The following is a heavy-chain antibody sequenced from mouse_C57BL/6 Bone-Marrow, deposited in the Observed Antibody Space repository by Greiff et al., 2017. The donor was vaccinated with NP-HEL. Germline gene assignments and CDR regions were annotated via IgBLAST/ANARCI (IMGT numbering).Heavy chain of an antibody. CDR3: ARYLNWVYYFDY. J-gene: IGHJ2*01. CDR2: INPSSGYT. D-gene: IGHD4-1*02. V-gene: IGHV1-4*01. Sequence: QVQLQQSGAELARPGASVKMSCKASGYTFTSYTMHWVKQRPGQGLEWIGYINPSSGYTKYNQKFKDKATLTADKSSSTAYMQLSSLTSEDSAVYYGARYLNWVYYFDYWGQGTTLTVSS. CDR1: GYTFTSYT.